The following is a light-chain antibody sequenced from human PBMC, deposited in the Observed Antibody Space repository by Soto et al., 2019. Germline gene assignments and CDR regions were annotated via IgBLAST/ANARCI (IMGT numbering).Light chain of an antibody. CDR3: QSFDSSLSAV. V-gene: IGLV1-40*01. J-gene: IGLJ3*02. CDR2: GNI. CDR1: SSNIGAGYD. Sequence: QSVLTQPPSVSGAPGQRVTISCTGSSSNIGAGYDVNWYQQHPGTAPKLLIYGNIDRPSGVPDRFSGSKSGTSASLAITGLQAEDEADYYCQSFDSSLSAVFGGGTKLTAL.